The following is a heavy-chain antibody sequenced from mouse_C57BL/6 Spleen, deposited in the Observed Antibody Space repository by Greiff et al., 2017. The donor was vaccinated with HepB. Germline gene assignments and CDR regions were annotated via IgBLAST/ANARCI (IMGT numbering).Heavy chain of an antibody. CDR1: GYAFSSSW. CDR2: IYPGDGDT. V-gene: IGHV1-82*01. CDR3: ARPPLPRGAMDY. Sequence: VQLQESGPELVKPGASVKISCKASGYAFSSSWMNWVKQRPGKGLEWIGRIYPGDGDTNYNGKFKGKATLTADKSSSTAYMQLSSLTSEDSAVYFCARPPLPRGAMDYWGQGTSVTVSS. J-gene: IGHJ4*01.